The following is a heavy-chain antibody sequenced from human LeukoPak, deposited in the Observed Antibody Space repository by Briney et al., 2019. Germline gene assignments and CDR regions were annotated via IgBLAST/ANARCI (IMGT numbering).Heavy chain of an antibody. Sequence: ASVKVSCKASGYTFTSYYMHWVRQAPGQGLEWMGIINPSGGSTSYAKKFQGRVTMTRDTSTSTVYMELSSLRSEDTAVYYCAIIAAAGTKDYWGQGTLVTVSS. J-gene: IGHJ4*02. CDR3: AIIAAAGTKDY. V-gene: IGHV1-46*03. D-gene: IGHD6-13*01. CDR1: GYTFTSYY. CDR2: INPSGGST.